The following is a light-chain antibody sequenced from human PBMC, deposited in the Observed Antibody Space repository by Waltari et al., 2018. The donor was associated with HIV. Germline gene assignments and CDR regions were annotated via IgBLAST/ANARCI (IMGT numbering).Light chain of an antibody. CDR1: RSDIGSNY. J-gene: IGLJ1*01. CDR2: RNN. Sequence: QSVLTQPPSASGTPGQRVTISCSGARSDIGSNYVYWYQQLPGTAPNLLIYRNNQRPSVAPDRFSASKPGTSASLAISGLRSEDEADYYCAAWDVSLRGAYVFGTGTKVAVL. CDR3: AAWDVSLRGAYV. V-gene: IGLV1-47*01.